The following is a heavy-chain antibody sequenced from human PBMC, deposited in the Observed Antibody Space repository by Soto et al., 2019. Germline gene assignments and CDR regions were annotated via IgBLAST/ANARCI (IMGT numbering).Heavy chain of an antibody. J-gene: IGHJ6*02. CDR1: GYSFTIYW. V-gene: IGHV5-51*01. D-gene: IGHD3-22*01. CDR3: ARHGPRVYYDNSDYYYYCMDV. CDR2: SYPGDSDT. Sequence: GASLKISCKGSGYSFTIYWIGWVRQMPGKGLEWMGISYPGDSDTRYSPSFQGQVTISADKSISTAYLQWSSLKASDTAMYYCARHGPRVYYDNSDYYYYCMDVWRQGTTVTVSS.